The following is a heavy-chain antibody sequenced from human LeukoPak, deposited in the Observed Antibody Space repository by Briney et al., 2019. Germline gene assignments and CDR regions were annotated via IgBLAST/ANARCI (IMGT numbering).Heavy chain of an antibody. CDR3: STGTGRTDFDY. J-gene: IGHJ4*02. CDR1: GFTLRKAW. D-gene: IGHD1-1*01. V-gene: IGHV3-15*01. CDR2: VKSKTDGGTT. Sequence: GGSPRLSCAASGFTLRKAWMRWVREAPGKRLEWVGRVKSKTDGGTTDYAAPVKGRFTISRDDSKNTLDLQMNSLNTEDTAVYYCSTGTGRTDFDYWGQGTLVTVSS.